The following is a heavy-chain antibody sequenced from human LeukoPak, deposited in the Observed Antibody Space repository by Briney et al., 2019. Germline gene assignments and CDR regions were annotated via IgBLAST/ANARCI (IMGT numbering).Heavy chain of an antibody. Sequence: ASVKVSCKASGYTFTSYGISWVRQAPGQELEWMGWISAYNGNTNYAQKLQGRVTMTTDTSTSTAYMELSSLRSEDTAVYYCARDGRIAARENWFDPWGQGTLVTVSS. CDR3: ARDGRIAARENWFDP. V-gene: IGHV1-18*01. CDR2: ISAYNGNT. CDR1: GYTFTSYG. J-gene: IGHJ5*02. D-gene: IGHD6-6*01.